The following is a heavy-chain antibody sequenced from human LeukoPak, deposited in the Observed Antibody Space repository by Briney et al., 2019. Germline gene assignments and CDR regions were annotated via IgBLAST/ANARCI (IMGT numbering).Heavy chain of an antibody. CDR1: GFTFSSYA. V-gene: IGHV3-23*01. CDR2: ISGSGGST. D-gene: IGHD5-18*01. Sequence: GGSLRLSCAASGFTFSSYAMSWVRQAPGKGLEWVSAISGSGGSTYYADSVKGRFTISRDNSKNTLYLQTNSLRAEDTAVYYCAKPPPSRGYSYGYPFDYWGQGTLVSVSS. J-gene: IGHJ4*02. CDR3: AKPPPSRGYSYGYPFDY.